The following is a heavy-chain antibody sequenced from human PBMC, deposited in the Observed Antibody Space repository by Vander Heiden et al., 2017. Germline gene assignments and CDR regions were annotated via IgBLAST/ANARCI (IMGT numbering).Heavy chain of an antibody. CDR1: GGTFSSYA. Sequence: QVQLVQSGAEAKKPGSSVKVSCNAAGGTFSSYAISWVRQAPGQGLEWMGGIIPIFGTANYAQKFQSRVTITADKSTSTAYMELSSLRSEDTAVYYCARRGVNWGSHWYFDLWGRGTLVTVSS. CDR2: IIPIFGTA. V-gene: IGHV1-69*06. J-gene: IGHJ2*01. D-gene: IGHD7-27*01. CDR3: ARRGVNWGSHWYFDL.